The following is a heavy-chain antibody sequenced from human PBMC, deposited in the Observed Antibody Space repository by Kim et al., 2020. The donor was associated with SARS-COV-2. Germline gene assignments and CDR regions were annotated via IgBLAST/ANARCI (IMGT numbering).Heavy chain of an antibody. CDR3: ASGGRGYDYVWGTASIDYYFDD. CDR1: GGTFSSYA. J-gene: IGHJ4*02. D-gene: IGHD3-16*01. Sequence: SVKVSCKASGGTFSSYAISWVRQAPGQGLEWMGGIIPIFGTANYAQKFQGRVTITADESTSTAYMELSSLRSEDTAVYYCASGGRGYDYVWGTASIDYYFDDWGRGTLVTVSS. V-gene: IGHV1-69*13. CDR2: IIPIFGTA.